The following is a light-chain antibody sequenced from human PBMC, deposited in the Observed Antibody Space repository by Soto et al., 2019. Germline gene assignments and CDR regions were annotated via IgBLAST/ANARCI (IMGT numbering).Light chain of an antibody. CDR1: QTVXSW. Sequence: DMQMTQSPSTLSGSVGERVPIPWLARQTVXSWLAWDQQEPGKAPKVLXSTAATLKRGGPSRLSGSGSGTEFTLTISSLHPEYFATYYCQHYKSDSEAFGQGTKVDI. CDR2: TAA. V-gene: IGKV1-5*03. CDR3: QHYKSDSEA. J-gene: IGKJ1*01.